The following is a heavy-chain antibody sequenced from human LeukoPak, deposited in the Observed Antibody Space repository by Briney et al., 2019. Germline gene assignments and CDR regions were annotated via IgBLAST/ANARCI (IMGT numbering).Heavy chain of an antibody. D-gene: IGHD2-15*01. CDR3: ARHQFCSGSTCYSNFDY. Sequence: ASVKVSCKASGYTFTNYGISWVRQAPGQGLEWMGWISVYNGNTNYAQKLQGRVTMTTDTSTSTAYMELRSLRSDDTAVYHCARHQFCSGSTCYSNFDYWGQGTLVTVSS. CDR1: GYTFTNYG. J-gene: IGHJ4*02. CDR2: ISVYNGNT. V-gene: IGHV1-18*01.